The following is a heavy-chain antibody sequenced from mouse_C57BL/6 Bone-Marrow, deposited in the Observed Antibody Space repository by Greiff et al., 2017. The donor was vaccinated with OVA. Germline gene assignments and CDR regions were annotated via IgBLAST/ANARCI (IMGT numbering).Heavy chain of an antibody. D-gene: IGHD2-14*01. CDR3: ASPIGSYAMDY. V-gene: IGHV1-59*01. Sequence: QVQLQQPGAELVRPGTSVKLSCKASGYTFTSYWMHWVKQRPGQGLEWIGVIDPSDSYTNYNQKFKGKATLTVDTSSSTAYMQLSSLTSEDSAVYDCASPIGSYAMDYWGQGTSVTVSS. CDR2: IDPSDSYT. CDR1: GYTFTSYW. J-gene: IGHJ4*01.